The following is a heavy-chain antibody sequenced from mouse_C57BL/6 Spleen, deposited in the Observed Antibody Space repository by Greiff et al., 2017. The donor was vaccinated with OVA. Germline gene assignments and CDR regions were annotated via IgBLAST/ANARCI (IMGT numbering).Heavy chain of an antibody. CDR3: ARRGNNIHNYAMDY. J-gene: IGHJ4*01. D-gene: IGHD1-3*01. V-gene: IGHV1-62-2*01. Sequence: HVQLEQSGAELVKPGASVKLSCAASGFTFTEYAMHWVKQRPGKGLEWVGWIYPGSGSITYDEKLKDRFTLTADKSYSTVYMQLSRLTSEDTAVYYCARRGNNIHNYAMDYWGQGTSVTVSS. CDR2: IYPGSGSI. CDR1: GFTFTEYA.